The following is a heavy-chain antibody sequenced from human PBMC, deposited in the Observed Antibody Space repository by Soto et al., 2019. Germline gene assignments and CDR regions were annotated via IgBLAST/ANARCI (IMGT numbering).Heavy chain of an antibody. V-gene: IGHV4-34*01. CDR3: AREGGGYRGFYDAFDV. Sequence: SETLSLTGAVYGGSFSGYDCSWIRQPPWKGLEWIGEINHSGITNYNPSLKSRVTISVDTSKNQFSLKPSSVTAADTAVYYCAREGGGYRGFYDAFDVSGRVKMVTF. CDR2: INHSGIT. CDR1: GGSFSGYD. D-gene: IGHD5-12*01. J-gene: IGHJ3*01.